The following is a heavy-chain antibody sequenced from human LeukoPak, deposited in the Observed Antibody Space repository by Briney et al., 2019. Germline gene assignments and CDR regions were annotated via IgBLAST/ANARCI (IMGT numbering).Heavy chain of an antibody. V-gene: IGHV1-2*02. CDR2: INPNSGGT. J-gene: IGHJ6*02. CDR3: ARERQQLVQDYYYYGMDV. D-gene: IGHD6-13*01. CDR1: GYTFTGYY. Sequence: ASVKVSCKASGYTFTGYYMHWLRQAPGQGLEWMGWINPNSGGTNYAQKFQGRVTMTRDTSISTAYMELSRLRSDDTAVYYCARERQQLVQDYYYYGMDVWGQGTTVTVSS.